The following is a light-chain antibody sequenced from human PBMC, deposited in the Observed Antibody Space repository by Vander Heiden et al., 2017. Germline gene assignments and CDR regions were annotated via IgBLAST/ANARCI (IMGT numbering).Light chain of an antibody. CDR1: NIGSKS. Sequence: SYVLTQSPSVSVAPGQAATISCAGDNIGSKSVHWYQKKAGQAPLLVVHDDSARPSGIPERFSGSNSGKTATLTINRVEAGDEADYYCQVWDSSNGHRGVFGGGTKLTVL. CDR2: DDS. V-gene: IGLV3-21*02. CDR3: QVWDSSNGHRGV. J-gene: IGLJ3*02.